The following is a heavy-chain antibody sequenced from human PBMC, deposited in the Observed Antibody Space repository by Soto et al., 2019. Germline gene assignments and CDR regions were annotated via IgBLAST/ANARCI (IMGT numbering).Heavy chain of an antibody. V-gene: IGHV1-2*04. CDR3: ARGSDEYSSSSALNYYYYGMDV. Sequence: GASVKVSCKASGYTFTSYYMHWVRQAPGQGLEWMGWINPNSGGTNYAQKFQGWVTMTRDTSISTAYMELSRLRSDDTAVYYCARGSDEYSSSSALNYYYYGMDVWGQGTTVTVSS. J-gene: IGHJ6*02. CDR1: GYTFTSYY. CDR2: INPNSGGT. D-gene: IGHD6-6*01.